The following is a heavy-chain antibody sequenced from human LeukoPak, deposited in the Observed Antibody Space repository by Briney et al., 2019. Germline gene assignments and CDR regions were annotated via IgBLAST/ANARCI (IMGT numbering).Heavy chain of an antibody. Sequence: GGPLRLSCSASGFSFSDHDMNWVRQAPGKGLEWVSAISGRSSHVYYGESVKGRFTISRDNAKNSLYLQLDSLGVEDTAVYYCGRAFPPLRTSSAGDLWGQGTLVTVSS. J-gene: IGHJ1*01. D-gene: IGHD3-16*01. CDR2: ISGRSSHV. CDR1: GFSFSDHD. CDR3: GRAFPPLRTSSAGDL. V-gene: IGHV3-21*01.